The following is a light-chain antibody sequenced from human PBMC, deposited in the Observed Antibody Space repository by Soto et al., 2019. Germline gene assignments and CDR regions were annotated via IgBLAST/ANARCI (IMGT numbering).Light chain of an antibody. CDR1: QSFNTW. V-gene: IGKV1-5*03. Sequence: DVQMTQSPSSLSPSVGDRVTITCRASQSFNTWLAWYQQKPGKAPKLLIYKTSILESGVPSRFSGSGSGTEFTRTISSLQPEDSATYYCQQYNSYPYTFGQGTKLEIK. J-gene: IGKJ2*01. CDR3: QQYNSYPYT. CDR2: KTS.